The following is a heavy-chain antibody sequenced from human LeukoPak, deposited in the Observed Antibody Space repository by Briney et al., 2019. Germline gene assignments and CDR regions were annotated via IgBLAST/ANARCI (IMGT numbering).Heavy chain of an antibody. CDR3: ARDFGEWELLIYYYYGMDV. CDR2: FDPEDGET. Sequence: ASVKVSCKVSGYTLTELSMHWVRQAPGKGLEWMGGFDPEDGETIYAQKFQGRVTMTEDTSTDTAYMELSSLRSEDTAVYYCARDFGEWELLIYYYYGMDVWGQGTTVTVSS. CDR1: GYTLTELS. V-gene: IGHV1-24*01. D-gene: IGHD1-26*01. J-gene: IGHJ6*02.